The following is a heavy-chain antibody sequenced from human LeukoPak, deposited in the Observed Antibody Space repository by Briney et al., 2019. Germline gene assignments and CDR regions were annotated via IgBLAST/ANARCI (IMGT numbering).Heavy chain of an antibody. D-gene: IGHD1-26*01. CDR1: GYTFTSYD. Sequence: ASVKVSCKASGYTFTSYDINWVRQATGQGLEWMGWMNPNSGNTGYAQKFQGRVTMTRNTSISTAYMELSRLRSDDTAVYYCARVDSGSYFTYWGQGTLVTVSS. CDR3: ARVDSGSYFTY. CDR2: MNPNSGNT. V-gene: IGHV1-8*01. J-gene: IGHJ4*02.